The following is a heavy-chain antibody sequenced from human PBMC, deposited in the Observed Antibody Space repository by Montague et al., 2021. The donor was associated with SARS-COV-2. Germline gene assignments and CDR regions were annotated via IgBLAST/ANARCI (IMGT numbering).Heavy chain of an antibody. CDR1: GGSFSDYK. CDR3: ATLPSSITIFGVVQGYYFDD. J-gene: IGHJ4*02. D-gene: IGHD3-3*01. Sequence: SETLSLTCAVYGGSFSDYKWTWIRQPPGKGLEWIGFKYFSGSTYSNPTLKSRVPISVDTSKNQFYLKLSSLTAAATAVYYCATLPSSITIFGVVQGYYFDDWGQGTLVTVSS. V-gene: IGHV4-34*01. CDR2: KYFSGST.